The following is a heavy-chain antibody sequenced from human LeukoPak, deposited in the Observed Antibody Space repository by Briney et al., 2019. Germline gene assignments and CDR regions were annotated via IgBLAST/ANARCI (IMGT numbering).Heavy chain of an antibody. J-gene: IGHJ5*01. CDR2: INPNIGDA. CDR3: ARMDLDGGDLTGFDS. V-gene: IGHV1-2*02. CDR1: GYTFTGYF. D-gene: IGHD2-21*02. Sequence: ASVKVSCKASGYTFTGYFMHWVRQAPGQGLEWMGWINPNIGDASYAQKFQGRVTMTRDRSINTAYMELSRLTSDDTAVYYCARMDLDGGDLTGFDSWGQGTLDTVSS.